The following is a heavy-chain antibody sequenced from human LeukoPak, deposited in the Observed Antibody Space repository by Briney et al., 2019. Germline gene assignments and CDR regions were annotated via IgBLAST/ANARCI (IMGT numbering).Heavy chain of an antibody. Sequence: TGGSLRLSCAASGFTFDDYGMSWVRQAPGKGLEWVSGINWNGGSTGYADSVKGRFTISRDNAKNSLYLQMNSLRAEDTAVYYCASKHYDSSGLDYWGQGTLVTVSS. CDR1: GFTFDDYG. V-gene: IGHV3-20*04. CDR3: ASKHYDSSGLDY. D-gene: IGHD3-22*01. J-gene: IGHJ4*02. CDR2: INWNGGST.